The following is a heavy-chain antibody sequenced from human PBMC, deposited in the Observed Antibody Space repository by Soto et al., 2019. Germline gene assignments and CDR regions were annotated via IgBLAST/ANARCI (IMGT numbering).Heavy chain of an antibody. CDR1: GYIFTSYT. V-gene: IGHV1-3*01. D-gene: IGHD5-18*01. Sequence: ASVKVSCKASGYIFTSYTMHWVRQAPGQRLEWKGWINGGNGNTKYSQNFQGRVTITRDTSASTAYTELSSLRSEDTVVYYCARDYYVDTAMVRWFDPWGQGTLVTVSS. J-gene: IGHJ5*02. CDR2: INGGNGNT. CDR3: ARDYYVDTAMVRWFDP.